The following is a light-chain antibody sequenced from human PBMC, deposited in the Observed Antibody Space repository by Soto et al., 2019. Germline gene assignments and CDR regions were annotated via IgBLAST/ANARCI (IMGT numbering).Light chain of an antibody. CDR2: DAS. CDR3: QQRSNWAPWT. Sequence: DIVITQSPATLSVSPGERSTLSCRASQSVSSNLAWYQQKPGQAPRLLIYDASNRATGIPARFSGSGSGTDFTLTISSLETEDFAVYYCQQRSNWAPWTFGQGTKVDI. CDR1: QSVSSN. J-gene: IGKJ1*01. V-gene: IGKV3-11*01.